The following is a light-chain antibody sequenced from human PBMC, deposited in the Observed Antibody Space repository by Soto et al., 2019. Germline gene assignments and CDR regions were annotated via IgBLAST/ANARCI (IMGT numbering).Light chain of an antibody. CDR3: TSYSSSDIFYV. J-gene: IGLJ1*01. V-gene: IGLV3-27*01. CDR2: KDS. Sequence: SYELTQPSSVSVSPGQTARITCSGDLVAKKYVRWFQQKPGQAPLLVIYKDSERPSGIPERFSGSSSGTTVTLTISGAQVEDEADYYCTSYSSSDIFYVFGTGTKLTVL. CDR1: LVAKKY.